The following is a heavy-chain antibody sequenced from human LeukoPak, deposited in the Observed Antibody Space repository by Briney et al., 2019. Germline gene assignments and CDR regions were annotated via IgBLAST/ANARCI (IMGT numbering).Heavy chain of an antibody. D-gene: IGHD3-10*01. Sequence: GRSLRLSCAASGFPFSSYGMHWVRQAPGKGLEWMAVIWYDRSNRYYADSVKGRFTISRDNSKNTLYLEMNSLRAEDTAVYYCVGLGTNYYGLRWGQGTLVTVSS. J-gene: IGHJ4*02. V-gene: IGHV3-33*03. CDR2: IWYDRSNR. CDR1: GFPFSSYG. CDR3: VGLGTNYYGLR.